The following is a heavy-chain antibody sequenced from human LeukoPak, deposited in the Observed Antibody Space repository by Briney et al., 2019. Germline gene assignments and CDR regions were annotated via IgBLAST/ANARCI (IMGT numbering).Heavy chain of an antibody. V-gene: IGHV3-7*01. CDR1: GFIFTNYW. Sequence: GGSLRLSCAASGFIFTNYWMSWVRQAPGKGLEWVANIKADGSEKFYVDSVKGRFTISRDNAKNSVHLQMNSLRAEDTAVYYCATRYCSIAACRASSYKCMDVWGKGTTVTVSS. CDR3: ATRYCSIAACRASSYKCMDV. D-gene: IGHD2-2*01. J-gene: IGHJ6*04. CDR2: IKADGSEK.